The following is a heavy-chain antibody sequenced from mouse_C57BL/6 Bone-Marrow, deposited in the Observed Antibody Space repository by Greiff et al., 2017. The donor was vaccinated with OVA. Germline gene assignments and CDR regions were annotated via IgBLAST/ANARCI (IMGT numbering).Heavy chain of an antibody. CDR3: AVLLLRLDY. J-gene: IGHJ2*01. CDR2: IYPRSGNT. CDR1: GYTFTSYG. Sequence: QVHVKQSGAELARPGASVKLSCKASGYTFTSYGISWVKQRTGQGLEWIGEIYPRSGNTYYNEKFKGKATLTADKSSSTAYMELRSLTSEDSAVYFCAVLLLRLDYWGQGTTLTVSS. D-gene: IGHD1-1*01. V-gene: IGHV1-81*01.